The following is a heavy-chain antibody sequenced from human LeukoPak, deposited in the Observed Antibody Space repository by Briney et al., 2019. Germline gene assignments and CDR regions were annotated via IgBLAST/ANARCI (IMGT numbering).Heavy chain of an antibody. D-gene: IGHD4-17*01. CDR2: IKQDGSEK. J-gene: IGHJ4*02. V-gene: IGHV3-7*01. Sequence: PGGSLRLSCEASGFTFTSYWMTWVRQAPGKGLEYVANIKQDGSEKYYVDSVKGRFTISRDNAKNSLSLQMNSLRAEDTAVYYCARAGYGDYVRVFGYWGQGTLVTVSS. CDR3: ARAGYGDYVRVFGY. CDR1: GFTFTSYW.